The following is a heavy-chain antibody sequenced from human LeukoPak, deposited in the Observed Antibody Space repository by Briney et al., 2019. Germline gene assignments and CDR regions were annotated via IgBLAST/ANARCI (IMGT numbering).Heavy chain of an antibody. Sequence: GGSLRLSCAASGFTFSSYAMSWVRQAPGKGLEWVSAISGSGGSTYYADSVKGRFTISRDNSKNTLYLQMNSLRAEDTAVYYCAKDKIFQGIAAAGPFDYWGQGTLVTVSS. CDR2: ISGSGGST. CDR3: AKDKIFQGIAAAGPFDY. J-gene: IGHJ4*02. V-gene: IGHV3-23*01. D-gene: IGHD6-13*01. CDR1: GFTFSSYA.